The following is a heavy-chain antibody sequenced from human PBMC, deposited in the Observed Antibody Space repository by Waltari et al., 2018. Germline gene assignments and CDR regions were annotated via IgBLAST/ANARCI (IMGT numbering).Heavy chain of an antibody. D-gene: IGHD1-26*01. V-gene: IGHV4-59*08. CDR2: IYYSGST. Sequence: QVQLQESGSGLVKPSETLSLTCPVSGGSISSYYWNWIRQPPGKGLEWIGYIYYSGSTNYNPSLKSRVTISLDTSKNQFSLKLSSVTAADTAVYFCARSYSTAPFDYWGQGTLVTVSS. CDR1: GGSISSYY. CDR3: ARSYSTAPFDY. J-gene: IGHJ4*02.